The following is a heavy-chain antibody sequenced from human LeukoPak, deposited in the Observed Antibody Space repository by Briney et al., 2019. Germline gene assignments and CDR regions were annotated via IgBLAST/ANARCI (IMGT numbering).Heavy chain of an antibody. V-gene: IGHV5-51*01. J-gene: IGHJ3*02. Sequence: GESLKISCWGSGYSFTKYWIGWVRQMPGKGLEWMGIIYPGDSDATYSPSFQGQVTISADKSISTAYLQWSSLKAADTAMYYCGRIPAAGSLKGSFDIWGQGTMVTVSS. CDR2: IYPGDSDA. D-gene: IGHD6-13*01. CDR1: GYSFTKYW. CDR3: GRIPAAGSLKGSFDI.